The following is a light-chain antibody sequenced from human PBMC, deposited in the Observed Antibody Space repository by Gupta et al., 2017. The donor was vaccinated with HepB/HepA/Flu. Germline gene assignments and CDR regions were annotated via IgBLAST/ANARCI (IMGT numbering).Light chain of an antibody. CDR1: SSNIGADYD. V-gene: IGLV1-40*01. J-gene: IGLJ2*01. CDR2: GNR. CDR3: QSYDSSLRGV. Sequence: QSVLTQPPSVSGAPGQRVTISCTGSSSNIGADYDVHWYQQIPGTAPKLLIYGNRNRPAGVPDRFSASKAGTSASLAITGLQAEDDADYYCQSYDSSLRGVFGGGTKLTVL.